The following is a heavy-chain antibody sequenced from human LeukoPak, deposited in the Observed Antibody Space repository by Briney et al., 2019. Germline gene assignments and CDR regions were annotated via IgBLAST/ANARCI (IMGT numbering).Heavy chain of an antibody. Sequence: SETLSLTCTVSGGSISSSSYHWGWIRQPPGKGLEWIGSIYYSGNTYYNPSLKSRVTISVDTSKNQFSLKLSSVTAADTAGYYCARRLTEGYYSDYWCQETLVTVSS. CDR2: IYYSGNT. J-gene: IGHJ4*02. CDR3: ARRLTEGYYSDY. V-gene: IGHV4-39*07. D-gene: IGHD4/OR15-4a*01. CDR1: GGSISSSSYH.